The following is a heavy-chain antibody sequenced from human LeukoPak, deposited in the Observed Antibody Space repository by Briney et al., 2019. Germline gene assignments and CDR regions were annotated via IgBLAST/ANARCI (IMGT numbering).Heavy chain of an antibody. J-gene: IGHJ4*02. D-gene: IGHD1-26*01. CDR1: GGSISSGDYY. Sequence: PSETLSLTCTVSGGSISSGDYYWSWIRQPPGKGLEWIGYIYYSGSTYYYPSLKSRVTISVDTSKNQFSLKLSSVTAADTAVYYCARGSRWAIYFDYWGQGTLVTVSS. CDR3: ARGSRWAIYFDY. CDR2: IYYSGST. V-gene: IGHV4-30-4*01.